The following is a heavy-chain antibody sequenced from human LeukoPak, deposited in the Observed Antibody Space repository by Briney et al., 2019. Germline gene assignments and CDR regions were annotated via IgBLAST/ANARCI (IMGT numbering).Heavy chain of an antibody. CDR3: AGDSPPDY. J-gene: IGHJ4*02. Sequence: PGGSLRLSCAASGFTVSSNYMNWVRQAPGKGLEWVSYISSSSSTIYYTDSVKGRFTISRDNAKDSLYLQMNSLRAEDTAVYYCAGDSPPDYWGQGTLVTVSS. CDR2: ISSSSSTI. CDR1: GFTVSSNY. V-gene: IGHV3-48*01.